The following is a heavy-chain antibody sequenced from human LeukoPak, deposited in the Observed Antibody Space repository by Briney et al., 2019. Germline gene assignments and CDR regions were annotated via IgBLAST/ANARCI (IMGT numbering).Heavy chain of an antibody. Sequence: GGSLRLSCAASGFTFSSYAMSWVRQAPGKGLEWVSSISSSSSYIYYADSVKGRFTISRDNAKNSLYLQMNSLRAEDTAVYYCAREERWGVVPAAIRPGYFQHWGQGTLVTVSS. CDR2: ISSSSSYI. CDR3: AREERWGVVPAAIRPGYFQH. J-gene: IGHJ1*01. D-gene: IGHD2-2*02. CDR1: GFTFSSYA. V-gene: IGHV3-21*01.